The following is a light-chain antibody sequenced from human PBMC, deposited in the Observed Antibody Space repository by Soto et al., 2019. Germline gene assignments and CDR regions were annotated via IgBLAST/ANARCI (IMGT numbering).Light chain of an antibody. CDR1: SSNIGSNP. J-gene: IGLJ2*01. CDR3: AAWDDSLRGPV. Sequence: QSVLTQPPSASGTPGQRVTISCSGSSSNIGSNPVNWYQQLPGAAPKLLIYSNNQRPSGVPDRCSGSKSGTSASLAISGLQAEDEADYYCAAWDDSLRGPVFGGGTKLTVL. V-gene: IGLV1-44*01. CDR2: SNN.